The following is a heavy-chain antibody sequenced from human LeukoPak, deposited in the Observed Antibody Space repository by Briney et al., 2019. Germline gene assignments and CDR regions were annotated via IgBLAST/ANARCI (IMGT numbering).Heavy chain of an antibody. CDR2: ISRSGDTT. V-gene: IGHV3-23*01. D-gene: IGHD6-19*01. J-gene: IGHJ1*01. Sequence: GGSLRLSCAASGFTFSSYAMSWFRPAPGKGLEWVSAISRSGDTTYYADSVKGRFTISRDNSKNMLYLQMNSLRAEDTAVYYCXXXXXSGWYPPRYFQDWGQGTLVTVSS. CDR1: GFTFSSYA. CDR3: XXXXXSGWYPPRYFQD.